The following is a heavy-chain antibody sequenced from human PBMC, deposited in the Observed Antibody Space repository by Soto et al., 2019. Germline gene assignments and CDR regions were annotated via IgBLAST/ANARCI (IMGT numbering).Heavy chain of an antibody. CDR3: SRGSGGYGSGGFDS. CDR2: INSDGSST. V-gene: IGHV3-74*01. J-gene: IGHJ4*02. Sequence: EVQLVESGGGLVQPGGSLRLSCVASGFTFSSYWMHWVRQAPGKGLVWVSRINSDGSSTNYADSVKGRFTISRDNAKNTSYLHLTSLRAEDTAVYDGSRGSGGYGSGGFDSWGQGSLVTVSS. D-gene: IGHD5-12*01. CDR1: GFTFSSYW.